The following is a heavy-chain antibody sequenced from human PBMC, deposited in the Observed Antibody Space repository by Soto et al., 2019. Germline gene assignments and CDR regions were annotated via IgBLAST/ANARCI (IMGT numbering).Heavy chain of an antibody. V-gene: IGHV4-34*01. CDR3: ARATGYCSVCSCYAPERELYV. Sequence: SETLSLTCAVYGGSFSGYYWSWIRQPPGKGLEWIEEINHSGSTNYNPSLKSRVTISVDTSKNQFSLKLSSVTAADTAVYYCARATGYCSVCSCYAPERELYVWGQGTTVTVSS. CDR1: GGSFSGYY. D-gene: IGHD2-15*01. CDR2: INHSGST. J-gene: IGHJ6*02.